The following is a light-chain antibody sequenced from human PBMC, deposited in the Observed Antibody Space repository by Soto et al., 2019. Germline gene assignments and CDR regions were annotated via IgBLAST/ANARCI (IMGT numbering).Light chain of an antibody. CDR2: RAS. CDR3: QQYNNWPPIT. V-gene: IGKV3-15*01. Sequence: EIVMTQSPATLSVSPGERATLSCRASQNIYSNVAWYQQRPGQAPRLLIYRASTRAPGIPARFSGSGSGTEFTLTISGLQSDDFTVYYCQQYNNWPPITFGQGTRLEIK. CDR1: QNIYSN. J-gene: IGKJ5*01.